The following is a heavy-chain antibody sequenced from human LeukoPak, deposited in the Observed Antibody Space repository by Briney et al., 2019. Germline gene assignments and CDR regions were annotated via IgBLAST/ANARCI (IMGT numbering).Heavy chain of an antibody. J-gene: IGHJ6*03. V-gene: IGHV4-59*08. D-gene: IGHD3-16*02. Sequence: SETLSLTCTVSGGSIGTYYWSWIRQSPGKGLEWIGYIYVTGTRYNPYLQSRVTISVDRSRNQFFLKMSSVTAADAAVYYCARHIGGGIEDMDVWGKGTKVIVSS. CDR2: IYVTGT. CDR3: ARHIGGGIEDMDV. CDR1: GGSIGTYY.